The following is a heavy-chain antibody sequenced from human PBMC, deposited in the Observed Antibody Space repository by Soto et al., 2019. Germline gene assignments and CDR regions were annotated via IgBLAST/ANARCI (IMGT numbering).Heavy chain of an antibody. CDR3: ARLEAPLIHSDHYYYGMDV. D-gene: IGHD5-18*01. J-gene: IGHJ6*04. V-gene: IGHV3-33*01. Sequence: QVHLVESGGGVVRPGRSLRLACEASGFTFSTYGMHWVRQAPGKGLQWVAVIWYDGTNAYYADSVKGRFTISRDKSKDTLYLEMNNLRTEDTAVYYCARLEAPLIHSDHYYYGMDVGGKGPTVTVAS. CDR2: IWYDGTNA. CDR1: GFTFSTYG.